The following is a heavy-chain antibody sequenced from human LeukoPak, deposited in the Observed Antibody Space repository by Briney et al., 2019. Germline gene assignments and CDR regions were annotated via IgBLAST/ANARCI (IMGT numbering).Heavy chain of an antibody. CDR3: ARDRSDYDFWSGYWVAQVRREANWFDP. D-gene: IGHD3-3*01. J-gene: IGHJ5*02. CDR2: IKQDGSEK. V-gene: IGHV3-7*01. Sequence: PGGSLRLSCAASGLTFSNHWMTWVRQTPGRGLEWVANIKQDGSEKYYVDSVKGRFTISRDNAKNTLYLQMNSLRAEDTAVYYCARDRSDYDFWSGYWVAQVRREANWFDPWGQGTLVTVSS. CDR1: GLTFSNHW.